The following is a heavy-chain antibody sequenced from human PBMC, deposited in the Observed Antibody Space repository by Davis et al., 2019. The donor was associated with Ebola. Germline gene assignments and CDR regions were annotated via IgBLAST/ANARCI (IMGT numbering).Heavy chain of an antibody. D-gene: IGHD4-17*01. CDR3: ARASTVTPLDY. Sequence: SETLSLTCAVSGGSISSSNWWSWVRQPPGKGLEWIGEINHSGSTNYNPSLKSRVTISVDTSKNQFSLKLSSVTAADTAVYYCARASTVTPLDYWGQGTLVTVSS. V-gene: IGHV4-4*02. CDR2: INHSGST. J-gene: IGHJ4*02. CDR1: GGSISSSNW.